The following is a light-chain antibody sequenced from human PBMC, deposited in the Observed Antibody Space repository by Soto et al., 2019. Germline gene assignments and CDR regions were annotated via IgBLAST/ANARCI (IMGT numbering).Light chain of an antibody. CDR2: QDN. CDR1: KLGDKY. J-gene: IGLJ2*01. Sequence: SYERAQPPSVSVSPGQTASITCSGDKLGDKYACWYQQKPGQSPVLVIYQDNKRPSGIPERFSGSNSGNTATLTISGTQAMDEADYYCQAWDSSTVVFGGGTQLTVL. CDR3: QAWDSSTVV. V-gene: IGLV3-1*01.